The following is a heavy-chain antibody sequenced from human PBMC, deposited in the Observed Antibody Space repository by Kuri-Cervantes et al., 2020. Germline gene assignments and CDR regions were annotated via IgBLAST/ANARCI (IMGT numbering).Heavy chain of an antibody. CDR3: ARDVKDSSSWYGYYYYGMDV. Sequence: GGSLRLSCAASEFTFDDYSMHWVRQAPGKGLEWVAVIWYDGSNKYYADSVKGRFTISRDNSKNTLYLQMNSLRAEDTAVYYCARDVKDSSSWYGYYYYGMDVWGQGTTVTVSS. D-gene: IGHD6-13*01. V-gene: IGHV3-33*08. CDR2: IWYDGSNK. J-gene: IGHJ6*02. CDR1: EFTFDDYS.